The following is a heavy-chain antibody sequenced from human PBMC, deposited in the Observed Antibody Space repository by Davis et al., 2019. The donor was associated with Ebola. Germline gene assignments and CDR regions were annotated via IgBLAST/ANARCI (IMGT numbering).Heavy chain of an antibody. J-gene: IGHJ5*02. CDR1: GFTFSSYG. CDR2: ISYDGSNK. V-gene: IGHV3-30*18. D-gene: IGHD2-2*01. CDR3: AKNGLRFVVPTNWFDP. Sequence: PGGSLRLSCAASGFTFSSYGMHWVRQAPGKGLEWVAVISYDGSNKYYADSVKGRFTISRDNSKNTLYLQMNSLRAEDTAVYYCAKNGLRFVVPTNWFDPWGQGTLVTVSS.